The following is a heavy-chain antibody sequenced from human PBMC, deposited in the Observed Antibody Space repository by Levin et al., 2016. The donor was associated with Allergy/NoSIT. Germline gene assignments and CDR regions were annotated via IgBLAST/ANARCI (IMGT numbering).Heavy chain of an antibody. CDR3: ARDEGVSNTDNWYFDL. D-gene: IGHD5/OR15-5a*01. CDR2: IHHDGSDK. Sequence: GGSLRLSCTVSGLTFSNYCMTWVRQAPGKGLEWVADIHHDGSDKYYVDSVKGRFTISRDNAKNSLYLQMNTLRAEDTAIYYCARDEGVSNTDNWYFDLWGRGTLVIVSS. CDR1: GLTFSNYC. J-gene: IGHJ2*01. V-gene: IGHV3-7*04.